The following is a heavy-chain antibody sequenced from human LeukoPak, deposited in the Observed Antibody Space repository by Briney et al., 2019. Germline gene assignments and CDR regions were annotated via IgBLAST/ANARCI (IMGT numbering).Heavy chain of an antibody. J-gene: IGHJ3*02. CDR1: GFTFSSYW. CDR2: IKSDASTI. CDR3: ARPSGPAAFDI. Sequence: GGSLRLSCAASGFTFSSYWMHWVRHAPGKGLVWVSHIKSDASTITYADSVKGRFTISRDNAKNTLYLQMNSLRAEDTAVYYCARPSGPAAFDIWGQGTVVTVSS. V-gene: IGHV3-74*03.